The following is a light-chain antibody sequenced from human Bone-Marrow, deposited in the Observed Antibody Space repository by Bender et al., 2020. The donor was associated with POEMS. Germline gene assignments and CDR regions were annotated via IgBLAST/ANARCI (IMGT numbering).Light chain of an antibody. CDR3: QTWGTGIRV. Sequence: QLVLTQSPSASASLGASVKLTCTLSSGHSSYVIAWHQQQPEKGPRYLMKLNSDGSHSKGDGIPDRFSGFSSGAERYLTISTLQSEDEADYYCQTWGTGIRVFGGGTKLTVL. CDR2: LNSDGSH. J-gene: IGLJ2*01. V-gene: IGLV4-69*01. CDR1: SGHSSYV.